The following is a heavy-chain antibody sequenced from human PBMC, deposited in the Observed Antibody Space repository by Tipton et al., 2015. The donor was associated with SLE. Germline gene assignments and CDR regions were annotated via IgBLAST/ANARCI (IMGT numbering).Heavy chain of an antibody. CDR1: GFTFSSYA. CDR2: IYSGGST. CDR3: ARDRGDAFDI. V-gene: IGHV3-53*01. Sequence: SLRLSCAASGFTFSSYAMSWVRQAPGKGLEWVSVIYSGGSTYYADSVKGRFTISRDNSKNTLYLQMNSLRAEDTAVYYCARDRGDAFDIWGQGTMVTVSS. J-gene: IGHJ3*02. D-gene: IGHD3-10*01.